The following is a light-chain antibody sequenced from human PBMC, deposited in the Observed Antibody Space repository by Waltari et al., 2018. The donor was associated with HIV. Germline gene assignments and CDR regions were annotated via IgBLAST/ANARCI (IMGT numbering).Light chain of an antibody. CDR3: GTWDSSLNLYV. Sequence: QSVLTQPPSVSAAPGQKVAISCSGGNSNLGNNYVSWYQQVPGKAPRLLIYDNETRPPGIPDRFSASKAGVSATLGITGLQIVDEADYYCGTWDSSLNLYVFGPGTTVAVL. CDR1: NSNLGNNY. CDR2: DNE. J-gene: IGLJ1*01. V-gene: IGLV1-51*01.